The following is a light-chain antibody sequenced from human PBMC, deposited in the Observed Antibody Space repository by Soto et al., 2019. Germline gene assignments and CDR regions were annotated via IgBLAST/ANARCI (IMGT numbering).Light chain of an antibody. Sequence: QSVLTQSPSASASLGASVKLTCTLSSGHSNYAIAWHQQQSETGPRYLMKLNSDGSHSKGDGIPDRFSGSSSGAERYLTIPSLQAEDEADYYCQTWGSGIVVFGGGTKLTVL. CDR2: LNSDGSH. J-gene: IGLJ2*01. CDR3: QTWGSGIVV. V-gene: IGLV4-69*01. CDR1: SGHSNYA.